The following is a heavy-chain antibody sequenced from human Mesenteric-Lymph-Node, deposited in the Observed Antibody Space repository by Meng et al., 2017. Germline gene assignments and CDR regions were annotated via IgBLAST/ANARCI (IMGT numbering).Heavy chain of an antibody. V-gene: IGHV3-43*01. Sequence: GESLKISCAASGFTFDDYTMHWVRQAPGKGLEWVSLISWDGGSTYYADSVKGRFTISRDNSKNSLYLQMNSLRAEDTALYYCAKDMSPARGVVAAMIDYWGQGTLVTVSS. CDR3: AKDMSPARGVVAAMIDY. CDR1: GFTFDDYT. D-gene: IGHD2-21*02. CDR2: ISWDGGST. J-gene: IGHJ4*02.